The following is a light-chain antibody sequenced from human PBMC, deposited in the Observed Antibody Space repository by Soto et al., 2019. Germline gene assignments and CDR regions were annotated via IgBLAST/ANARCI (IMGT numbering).Light chain of an antibody. CDR2: KAS. V-gene: IGKV1-5*03. J-gene: IGKJ1*01. CDR1: QNVNNC. Sequence: DIQMTQSPSTLSASVGDRVTITCRASQNVNNCLAWYQQKPGKAPKLLIHKASNLESGVPSRFSGSGSGTGFSLTISSLQPDDFATYYCQQYNSYWTFGQGTKVEIK. CDR3: QQYNSYWT.